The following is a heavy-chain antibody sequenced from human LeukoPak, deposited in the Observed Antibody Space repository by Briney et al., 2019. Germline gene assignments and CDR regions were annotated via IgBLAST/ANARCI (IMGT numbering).Heavy chain of an antibody. CDR1: GYSFNTYW. Sequence: GESLKISCKGSGYSFNTYWIGWVRQMPGKGLEWMGIIYPGDSDTKYSPSFQGQVTISADKSISTAYLQWSSLKASDTAMYYCARRRDGYNYAFDIWGQGTMVTVSS. J-gene: IGHJ3*02. CDR2: IYPGDSDT. V-gene: IGHV5-51*01. CDR3: ARRRDGYNYAFDI. D-gene: IGHD5-24*01.